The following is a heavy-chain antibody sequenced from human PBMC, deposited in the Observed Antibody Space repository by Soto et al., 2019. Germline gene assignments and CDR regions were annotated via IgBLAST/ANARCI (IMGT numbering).Heavy chain of an antibody. Sequence: SDTLSLTCTVSGGSVSSGSYYWSWIRQPPGKGLEWIGYIYYSGSTNYNPSLKSRVTISVDTSKNQFSLKLSSVTAADTAVYYCARENVDTAMAQPFDYWGQGTLVPVSS. J-gene: IGHJ4*02. CDR1: GGSVSSGSYY. V-gene: IGHV4-61*01. CDR3: ARENVDTAMAQPFDY. CDR2: IYYSGST. D-gene: IGHD5-18*01.